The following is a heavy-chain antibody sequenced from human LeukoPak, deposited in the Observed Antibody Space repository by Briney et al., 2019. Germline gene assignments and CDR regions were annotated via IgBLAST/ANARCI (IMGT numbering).Heavy chain of an antibody. V-gene: IGHV3-66*01. D-gene: IGHD5-18*01. Sequence: PGGSLRLTCAASGFTVSSNYMSWVRQAPGKGLEWVSVIYSGGSTYYADSVKGRFTISRDNSKNTLYLQMNSLRAEDTAVYYCASLPPSYGDAFDIWAKGQWSPSLQ. J-gene: IGHJ3*02. CDR2: IYSGGST. CDR3: ASLPPSYGDAFDI. CDR1: GFTVSSNY.